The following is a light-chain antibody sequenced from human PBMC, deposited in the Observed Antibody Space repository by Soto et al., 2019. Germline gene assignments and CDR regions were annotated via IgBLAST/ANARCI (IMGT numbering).Light chain of an antibody. CDR3: QSYDSSLSGWV. Sequence: QAVVTQPPSVSGAPGQRVTISCTGNSSNIGAGYDVHWYQQLPGTAPKLLIYGNNNRPSGVPDRLSGSKSGTSASLAITGLQAEDEADYYCQSYDSSLSGWVFGGGTKLTVL. CDR1: SSNIGAGYD. CDR2: GNN. V-gene: IGLV1-40*01. J-gene: IGLJ2*01.